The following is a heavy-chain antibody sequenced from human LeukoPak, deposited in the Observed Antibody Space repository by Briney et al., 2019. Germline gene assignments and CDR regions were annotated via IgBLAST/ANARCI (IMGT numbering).Heavy chain of an antibody. CDR3: AYYGSGRGY. J-gene: IGHJ4*02. D-gene: IGHD3-10*01. CDR2: INHSGST. Sequence: PSETLSLTCTVSGGSISSSSYYWGWIRQPPGKGLEWIGEINHSGSTNYNPSLKSRVTISVDTSKNQFSLKLSSVTAADTAVYYCAYYGSGRGYWGQGTLVTVSS. V-gene: IGHV4-39*07. CDR1: GGSISSSSYY.